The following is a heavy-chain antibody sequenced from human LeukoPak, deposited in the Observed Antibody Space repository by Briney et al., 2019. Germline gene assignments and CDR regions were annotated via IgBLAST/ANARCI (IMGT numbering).Heavy chain of an antibody. CDR1: GYTFTSYG. V-gene: IGHV1-18*01. CDR2: ISAYNGNT. J-gene: IGHJ5*02. D-gene: IGHD3-10*01. Sequence: ASVKVSCKASGYTFTSYGISWVRQAPGQGLEWMGWISAYNGNTNYAQKLQGRVTMTTDTSTSTAYMELRSLRSDDTAVHYCARDQYGSGSYSYNWFNPWGQGTLVTVSS. CDR3: ARDQYGSGSYSYNWFNP.